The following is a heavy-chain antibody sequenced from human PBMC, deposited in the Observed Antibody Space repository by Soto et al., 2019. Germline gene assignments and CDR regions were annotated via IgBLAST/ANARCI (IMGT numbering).Heavy chain of an antibody. Sequence: EVQLVESGGGLVQPGGSLRLSCAASGFTISDYWMSWVRQAPGNGLECVANIKTDGSEKYYVDPVKGRFTISRDNAKNSLYLQMNSLRADDTAVYYCASSMGRGGNDYWGQGTLVAVSS. J-gene: IGHJ4*02. V-gene: IGHV3-7*03. CDR1: GFTISDYW. CDR3: ASSMGRGGNDY. D-gene: IGHD3-10*01. CDR2: IKTDGSEK.